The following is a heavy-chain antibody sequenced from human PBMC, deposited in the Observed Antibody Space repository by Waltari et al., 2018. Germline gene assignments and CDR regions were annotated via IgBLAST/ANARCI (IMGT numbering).Heavy chain of an antibody. CDR2: IYYSGRT. CDR3: ARHPAMTIMLWYFDL. Sequence: QLQLQESGPGLVKPSETLSLTCTVSGGSISSSSYYWGWIRQPPGKGLEWIGSIYYSGRTYYNPSLKSRVTISVDTSKNQFSLKLSSVTAADTAVHYCARHPAMTIMLWYFDLWGRGTLVTVSS. CDR1: GGSISSSSYY. D-gene: IGHD2-8*01. J-gene: IGHJ2*01. V-gene: IGHV4-39*01.